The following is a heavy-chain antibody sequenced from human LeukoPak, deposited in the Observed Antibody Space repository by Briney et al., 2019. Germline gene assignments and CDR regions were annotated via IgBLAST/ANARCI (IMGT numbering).Heavy chain of an antibody. CDR3: ASVAGGACSSTSCYTYYFDY. V-gene: IGHV3-7*01. CDR1: GFTFSSYW. Sequence: GGSLRLSCAASGFTFSSYWMSWVRQAPRKGLEWVANIKQDGSEKYYVDSVKGRFTISRDNAKNSLFLQMNSLRAEDTAVYYCASVAGGACSSTSCYTYYFDYWGQGTLVTVSS. J-gene: IGHJ4*02. D-gene: IGHD2-2*02. CDR2: IKQDGSEK.